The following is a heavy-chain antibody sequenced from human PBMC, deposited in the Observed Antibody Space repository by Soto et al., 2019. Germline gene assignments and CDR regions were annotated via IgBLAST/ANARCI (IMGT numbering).Heavy chain of an antibody. CDR2: IYGNGAGI. J-gene: IGHJ4*02. V-gene: IGHV3-23*01. Sequence: TGVSLRLSCAASGFTFSDYAMTWVRQAPGKGLESVSGIYGNGAGIQYADSVRGRFTVSRDNSKNTLYLQMNSLRAEDTAVYYCASRSATVLSLTYWGPGTQVTV. CDR3: ASRSATVLSLTY. D-gene: IGHD2-8*01. CDR1: GFTFSDYA.